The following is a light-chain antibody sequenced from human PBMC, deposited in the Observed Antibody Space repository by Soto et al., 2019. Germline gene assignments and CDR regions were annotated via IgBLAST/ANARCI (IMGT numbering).Light chain of an antibody. J-gene: IGKJ4*01. CDR1: QGISNY. V-gene: IGKV1-27*01. CDR2: AAS. Sequence: DIQMTQSPSSLSASVGDRVTIPFRASQGISNYLAWYQQTQGKVPKLLIYAASTLQSGVPSRFSGSGSGTDFTLPLSRLQPEDVATYYCQKYNSDPLTFGGGTKVDIK. CDR3: QKYNSDPLT.